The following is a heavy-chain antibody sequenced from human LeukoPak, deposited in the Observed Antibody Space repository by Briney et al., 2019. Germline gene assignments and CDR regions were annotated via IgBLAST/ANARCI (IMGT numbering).Heavy chain of an antibody. CDR1: GGSISSSNW. Sequence: PSETLSLTCAVSGGSISSSNWWSWVRQPPGKGLEWIGTIYHSGSTYYNPSLKSRVTISVDTSKNQFSLKLSSVTAADTAVYYCARDLGIAARPDYWGQGTLVTVSS. CDR2: IYHSGST. V-gene: IGHV4-4*02. J-gene: IGHJ4*02. D-gene: IGHD6-6*01. CDR3: ARDLGIAARPDY.